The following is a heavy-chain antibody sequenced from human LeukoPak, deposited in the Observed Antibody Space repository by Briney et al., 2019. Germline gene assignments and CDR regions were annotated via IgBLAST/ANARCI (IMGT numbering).Heavy chain of an antibody. J-gene: IGHJ4*02. CDR3: ARSPPEELHLDY. Sequence: PGGSLRLSCAASGFTFSSYAMHWVRQAPGKGLEWVAVISYDGSNKYYADSVKGRFTISRDNSKNTLYLQMNSLRAEDTAVYYCARSPPEELHLDYWGQGTLVTVSS. D-gene: IGHD1-26*01. V-gene: IGHV3-30-3*01. CDR1: GFTFSSYA. CDR2: ISYDGSNK.